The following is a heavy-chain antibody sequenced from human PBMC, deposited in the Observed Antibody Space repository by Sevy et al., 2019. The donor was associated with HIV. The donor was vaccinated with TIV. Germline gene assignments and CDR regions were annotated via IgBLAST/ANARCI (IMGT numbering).Heavy chain of an antibody. CDR3: ARSGIFGVVIRGNWFDP. Sequence: SETLSLTCTVSGGSISSGGYYWSWIRQQPGKGLEWIGYIYYSGSTYYNPSLKSRVTISVDTSKNQFSLKLSSVTAADTAVYYCARSGIFGVVIRGNWFDPWGQGTLVTVSS. V-gene: IGHV4-31*03. J-gene: IGHJ5*02. D-gene: IGHD3-3*01. CDR2: IYYSGST. CDR1: GGSISSGGYY.